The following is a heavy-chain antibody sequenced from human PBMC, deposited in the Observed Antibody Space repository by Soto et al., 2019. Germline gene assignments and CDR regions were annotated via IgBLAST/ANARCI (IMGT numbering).Heavy chain of an antibody. CDR2: KRNKVNGDTT. J-gene: IGHJ4*02. CDR3: TITFGGALRS. V-gene: IGHV3-72*01. CDR1: GLTFSDHY. D-gene: IGHD3-16*01. Sequence: EAQLVESGGVLVQPGGSLRLSCVASGLTFSDHYMDWVRQAPGKGLEWVARKRNKVNGDTTEYAASVQGRSTISRDASENSPFLQMNTLQSKNTADYYCTITFGGALRSGGQGTLVTVSS.